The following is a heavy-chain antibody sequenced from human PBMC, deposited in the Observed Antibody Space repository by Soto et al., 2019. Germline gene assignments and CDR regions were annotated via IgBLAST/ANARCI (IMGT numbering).Heavy chain of an antibody. CDR1: GFTVSTYG. Sequence: QVQLVESGGGVVQPGRSLRLSCAVSGFTVSTYGMHWVRQALGKGLEWVAVISRDGGTKYYADSVKGRFTISKDNSRNTLYLEMNNLRGDDMGVYYCTGEVASGYWGQGTLVTVSS. CDR2: ISRDGGTK. V-gene: IGHV3-30*03. D-gene: IGHD2-8*02. CDR3: TGEVASGY. J-gene: IGHJ4*02.